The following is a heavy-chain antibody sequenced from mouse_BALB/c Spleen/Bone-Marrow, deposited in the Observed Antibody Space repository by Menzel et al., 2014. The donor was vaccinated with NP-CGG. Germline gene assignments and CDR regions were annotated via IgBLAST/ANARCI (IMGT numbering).Heavy chain of an antibody. Sequence: EVQGVESGGGLVQPGGSLKLSCAASGFDFXGFWMGWVRQAPGKGLGWIGEINPDSSTINYTPSLKDRFIISRDNAKNTLYLQMSKVRSEDTALYYCARLGYYGGFAYWGQGTLVTVSA. V-gene: IGHV4-1*02. J-gene: IGHJ3*01. CDR3: ARLGYYGGFAY. D-gene: IGHD2-3*01. CDR1: GFDFXGFW. CDR2: INPDSSTI.